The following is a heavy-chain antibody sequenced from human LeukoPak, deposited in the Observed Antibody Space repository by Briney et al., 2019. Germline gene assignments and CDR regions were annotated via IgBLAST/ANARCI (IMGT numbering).Heavy chain of an antibody. J-gene: IGHJ4*02. CDR1: GGSTSSYY. CDR3: ARVDLRAAYFDY. CDR2: IYYSGST. Sequence: SETLSLTCTVSGGSTSSYYWNWIRQPPGKGLEWIGYIYYSGSTSYNPSLKSRVTMSVDTSKNQFSLKLSSVTAADTAVYYCARVDLRAAYFDYWGQGTLVTVSS. V-gene: IGHV4-59*12. D-gene: IGHD2-15*01.